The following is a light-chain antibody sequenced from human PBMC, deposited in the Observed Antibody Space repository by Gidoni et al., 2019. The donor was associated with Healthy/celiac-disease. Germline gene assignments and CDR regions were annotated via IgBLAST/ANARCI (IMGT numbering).Light chain of an antibody. CDR2: EVS. J-gene: IGLJ3*02. Sequence: QSALTQPPSPSGSPGQSVTISCTGTSSDVGGYNYVSWYQQHPGKAPKLMIYEVSKRPSGAPDRFFGSKSGNTASLTVSGLQAEDEADYYCSSYAGSNFWVFGGGTKLTVL. CDR3: SSYAGSNFWV. CDR1: SSDVGGYNY. V-gene: IGLV2-8*01.